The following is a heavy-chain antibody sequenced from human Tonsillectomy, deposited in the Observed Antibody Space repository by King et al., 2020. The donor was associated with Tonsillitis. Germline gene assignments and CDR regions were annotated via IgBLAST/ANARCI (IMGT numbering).Heavy chain of an antibody. D-gene: IGHD6-13*01. Sequence: EVQLVESGGGLVHPGGSLRLSCTASGFTFGNYGMDWVRQAPGKGLEWVAHIAQVGILKYFMVSVKGRFTISRDNAKNTVYLQMTSLRVEDTAVYYCAKDFAGGAAAWGQGTLVTVSS. J-gene: IGHJ5*02. CDR1: GFTFGNYG. V-gene: IGHV3-7*01. CDR2: IAQVGILK. CDR3: AKDFAGGAAA.